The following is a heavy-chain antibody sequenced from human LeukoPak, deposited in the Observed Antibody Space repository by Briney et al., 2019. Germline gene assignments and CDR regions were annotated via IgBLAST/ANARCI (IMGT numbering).Heavy chain of an antibody. CDR2: ISGSGGST. V-gene: IGHV3-23*01. J-gene: IGHJ5*02. CDR1: GFTFSSYA. CDR3: AKGRTVTTRGWFDP. D-gene: IGHD4-17*01. Sequence: PGGSLRLSCAASGFTFSSYAMSWVRQAPGKGLEWVSAISGSGGSTYYADSVKGRFTISRDNSKNTLYLQMNSLRAEDTAVYYCAKGRTVTTRGWFDPWGQEPWSPSPQ.